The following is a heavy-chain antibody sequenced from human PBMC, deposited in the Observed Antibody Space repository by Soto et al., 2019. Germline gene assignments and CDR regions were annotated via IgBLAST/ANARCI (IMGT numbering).Heavy chain of an antibody. D-gene: IGHD3-16*01. CDR3: ARRGYGDAFDI. Sequence: WWSLRLSCASSVFTFISYWMHWVRQAPGKGLVWVSRINSDGSSTSYADSVKGRFTISRDNAKNTLYLQMNSLRAEDTAVYYCARRGYGDAFDIWGQGTMVTVSS. V-gene: IGHV3-74*01. J-gene: IGHJ3*02. CDR2: INSDGSST. CDR1: VFTFISYW.